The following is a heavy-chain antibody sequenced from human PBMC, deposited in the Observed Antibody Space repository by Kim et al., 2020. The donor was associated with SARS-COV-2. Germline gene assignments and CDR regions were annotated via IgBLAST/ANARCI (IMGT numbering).Heavy chain of an antibody. Sequence: SVKVSCKASGGTFSSYAISWVRQAPGQGLEWMGGIIPIFGTANYAQKFQGRVTITADESTSTAYMELSSLRSEDTAVYYCASHITMVRGVIITAPHYYYYGMDVWGQVTTVTVSS. CDR1: GGTFSSYA. D-gene: IGHD3-10*01. J-gene: IGHJ6*02. CDR3: ASHITMVRGVIITAPHYYYYGMDV. CDR2: IIPIFGTA. V-gene: IGHV1-69*13.